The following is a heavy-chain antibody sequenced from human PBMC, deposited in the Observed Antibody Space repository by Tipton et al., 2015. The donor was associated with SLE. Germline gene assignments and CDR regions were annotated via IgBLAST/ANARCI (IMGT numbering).Heavy chain of an antibody. D-gene: IGHD1-7*01. CDR2: INPNSGDT. CDR1: GYTSTDYY. V-gene: IGHV1-2*06. J-gene: IGHJ3*02. CDR3: ARAGPTGSTRPFDM. Sequence: QSGPEVKKPGASVRVSCKSSGYTSTDYYMHWVRQAPGQGLEWTGRINPNSGDTDSAQKFQDRVTMTRDTSISTAYMELSRLRSDDTAVYYCARAGPTGSTRPFDMWGQGTKVTVSS.